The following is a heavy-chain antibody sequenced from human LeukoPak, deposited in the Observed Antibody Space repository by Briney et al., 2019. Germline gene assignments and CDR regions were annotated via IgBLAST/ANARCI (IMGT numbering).Heavy chain of an antibody. D-gene: IGHD3-22*01. CDR1: GFIFSSYA. J-gene: IGHJ3*02. Sequence: PGRSLRLSCVASGFIFSSYALHWVRQAPGKGLEWVAVISYDGSNKYYADSVKGRFTISRDNSKNTLYLQMNSLRAEDTAVYYCARGTNIDYYDSSGYSRGAFDIWGQGTMVTVSS. CDR3: ARGTNIDYYDSSGYSRGAFDI. CDR2: ISYDGSNK. V-gene: IGHV3-30-3*01.